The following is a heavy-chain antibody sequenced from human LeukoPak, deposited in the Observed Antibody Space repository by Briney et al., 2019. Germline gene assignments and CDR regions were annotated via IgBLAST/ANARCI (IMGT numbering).Heavy chain of an antibody. D-gene: IGHD6-6*01. V-gene: IGHV4-4*07. CDR2: IYPSGST. Sequence: PSETLSLTCTVSGGSVNSYYLSWIRQTTGKGLEWIGRIYPSGSTSYNPSLKSRVTMSVDTSKNQFSLTLTSVTAADTAEYYCARMVRYSSSSGGWFDPWGQGTLVTVSS. CDR1: GGSVNSYY. J-gene: IGHJ5*02. CDR3: ARMVRYSSSSGGWFDP.